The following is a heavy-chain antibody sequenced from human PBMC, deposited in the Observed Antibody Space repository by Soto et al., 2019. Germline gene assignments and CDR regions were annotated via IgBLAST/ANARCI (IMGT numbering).Heavy chain of an antibody. D-gene: IGHD2-2*01. Sequence: VQLLESGGGLVQPGGSLRLSCAASGFPFSGFTMRWIRQTPGKGLEWVSTINTGAGATSYADSVKGRFTISRDDSRNTVYLQMNSLRAEDTAVYYCAKHDCGTTCSGAYWGQGTLVTVTS. CDR1: GFPFSGFT. J-gene: IGHJ4*02. CDR3: AKHDCGTTCSGAY. CDR2: INTGAGAT. V-gene: IGHV3-23*01.